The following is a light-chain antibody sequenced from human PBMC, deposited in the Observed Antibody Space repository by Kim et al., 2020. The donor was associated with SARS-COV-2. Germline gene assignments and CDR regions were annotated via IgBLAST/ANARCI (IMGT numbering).Light chain of an antibody. CDR1: QSVTGR. CDR2: DTS. J-gene: IGKJ4*01. CDR3: QQRRSWPLT. Sequence: LSPGERAPLPCRAGQSVTGRVSWYQQRPGQAPRRLIYDTSNRATGIPARFSGSGSGTDFSLTISSLEPEDFAVYYCQQRRSWPLTFGGGTKVDIK. V-gene: IGKV3-11*01.